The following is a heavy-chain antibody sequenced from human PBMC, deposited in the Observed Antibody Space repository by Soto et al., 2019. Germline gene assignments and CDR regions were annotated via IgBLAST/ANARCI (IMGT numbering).Heavy chain of an antibody. CDR3: ARGGIQLSYAFDY. CDR1: GTSVSNYY. CDR2: IYTSGST. Sequence: SETLSLTCSVSGTSVSNYYWSWIRHPAGKGLEHIGRIYTSGSTSYNPSLKSRVTMSMDTSQTQIYLNLTSVTAADTAVYYCARGGIQLSYAFDYWGQGIQVTVSS. J-gene: IGHJ4*02. V-gene: IGHV4-4*07. D-gene: IGHD5-18*01.